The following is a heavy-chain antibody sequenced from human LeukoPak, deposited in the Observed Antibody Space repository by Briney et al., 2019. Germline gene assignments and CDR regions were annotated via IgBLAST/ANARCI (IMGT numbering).Heavy chain of an antibody. Sequence: ASVKVSCKASGGTFSSYAISWVRQAPGQGLEWMGRIIPTLGIANYAQKFQGRVTITADKSTSTAYMELSSLRSEDTAVYYCARDYYDSSGYYSFDYWGQGTLVTVSS. V-gene: IGHV1-69*04. D-gene: IGHD3-22*01. J-gene: IGHJ4*02. CDR3: ARDYYDSSGYYSFDY. CDR1: GGTFSSYA. CDR2: IIPTLGIA.